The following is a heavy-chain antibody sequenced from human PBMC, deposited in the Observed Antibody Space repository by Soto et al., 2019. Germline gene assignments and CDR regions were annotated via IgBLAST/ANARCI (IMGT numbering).Heavy chain of an antibody. CDR3: ARGGSGWYGYYYYGMDV. D-gene: IGHD6-19*01. J-gene: IGHJ6*02. CDR1: GGSISSSSYY. V-gene: IGHV4-39*01. Sequence: ETLSLTCTVSGGSISSSSYYWGWIRQPPGKGLEWIGSIYYSGSTYYNPSLKSRVTIPVDTSKNQFSLKLSSVTAADTAVYYCARGGSGWYGYYYYGMDVWGQGATVTVSS. CDR2: IYYSGST.